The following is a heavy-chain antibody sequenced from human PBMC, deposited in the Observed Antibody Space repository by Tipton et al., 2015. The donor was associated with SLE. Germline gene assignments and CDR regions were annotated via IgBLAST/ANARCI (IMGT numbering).Heavy chain of an antibody. V-gene: IGHV4-34*01. Sequence: AGLVKPSETLSLTCAVYGGSFSGYYWSWIRQPPGKGLEWIGEINHSGSTNYNPSLKSRVTISVDTSKNQFSLKLSSVTAADTAVYYCARLQAARTIWGQGTMVTVSS. CDR1: GGSFSGYY. CDR2: INHSGST. J-gene: IGHJ3*02. CDR3: ARLQAARTI. D-gene: IGHD6-6*01.